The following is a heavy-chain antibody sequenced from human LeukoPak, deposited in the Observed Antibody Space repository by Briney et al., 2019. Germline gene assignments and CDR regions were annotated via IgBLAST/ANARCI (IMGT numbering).Heavy chain of an antibody. D-gene: IGHD3-10*01. Sequence: PGGSLRLSCAASGLRFSDYYMNWIRQAPGKGLEWVAHISKSDSTTHYADSVRGRFTISRDNVKNSLYLQVNSLRAEDAAVYYCARGRVPTMDVWGQGTTVTVSS. J-gene: IGHJ6*02. CDR1: GLRFSDYY. V-gene: IGHV3-11*01. CDR3: ARGRVPTMDV. CDR2: ISKSDSTT.